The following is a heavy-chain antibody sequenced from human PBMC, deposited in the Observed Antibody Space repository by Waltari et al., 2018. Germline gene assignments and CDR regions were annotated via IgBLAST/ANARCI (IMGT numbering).Heavy chain of an antibody. Sequence: QVQLVQSGAEVKKPGASVKVSCKASGYTFTSYGISWVRQAPGQGLEWMGRINPNSGGTNYAQKFQGRVTMTRDTSISTAYMELSRLRSDDTAVYYCARDSVFLGYYYGAWTIGAFDIWGQGTMVTVSS. V-gene: IGHV1-2*06. CDR1: GYTFTSYG. D-gene: IGHD3-22*01. CDR2: INPNSGGT. CDR3: ARDSVFLGYYYGAWTIGAFDI. J-gene: IGHJ3*02.